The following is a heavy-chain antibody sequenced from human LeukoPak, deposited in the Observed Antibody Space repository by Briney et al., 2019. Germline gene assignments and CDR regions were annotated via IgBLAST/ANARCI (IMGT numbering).Heavy chain of an antibody. V-gene: IGHV1-24*01. Sequence: GASVKVSCKVSGYTLTELSMHWVRQAPGKGLEWMGGFDPEDGETIYAQKFQGRVTMTEDTSTDTAYMELSSLRSEDTAVYYCARDQATPYHEGPQNAFDIWGQGTMVTVSS. CDR2: FDPEDGET. CDR1: GYTLTELS. J-gene: IGHJ3*02. CDR3: ARDQATPYHEGPQNAFDI. D-gene: IGHD5-12*01.